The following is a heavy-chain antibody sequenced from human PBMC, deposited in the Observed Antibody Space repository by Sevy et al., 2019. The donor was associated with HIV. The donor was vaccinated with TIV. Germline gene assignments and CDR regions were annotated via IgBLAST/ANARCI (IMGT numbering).Heavy chain of an antibody. Sequence: GGSLRLSCAASGFSFSWYWMSWVRQTPEKGLEWVANIKQDGSEKNYVDSVKGRFTISRDNAKNSLYLQMNSLRAEDTALYYCAKTFAIFGVLMSPDFDPWGQGTLVTVSS. V-gene: IGHV3-7*01. D-gene: IGHD3-3*01. CDR2: IKQDGSEK. CDR1: GFSFSWYW. J-gene: IGHJ5*02. CDR3: AKTFAIFGVLMSPDFDP.